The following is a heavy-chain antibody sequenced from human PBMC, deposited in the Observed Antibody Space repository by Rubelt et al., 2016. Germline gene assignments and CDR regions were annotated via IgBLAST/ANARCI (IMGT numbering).Heavy chain of an antibody. D-gene: IGHD3-3*01. CDR3: AGLRKDFSGAIDY. Sequence: QLQLQESGPGLVKPSETLSLTCTVSGGSISGYYWSWIRQPPGKGLEWIGYMFNRWSTSNHPPLKRRVTMSVDTSKNHISLMRGVVSAANTAVYYCAGLRKDFSGAIDYWGQGTLVTVSS. V-gene: IGHV4-59*08. J-gene: IGHJ4*02. CDR2: MFNRWST. CDR1: GGSISGYY.